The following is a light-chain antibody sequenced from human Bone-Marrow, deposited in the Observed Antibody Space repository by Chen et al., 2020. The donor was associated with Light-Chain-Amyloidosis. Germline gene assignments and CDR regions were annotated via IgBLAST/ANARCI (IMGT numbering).Light chain of an antibody. CDR3: SSYTITNTHV. Sequence: QSSLTQPVSVSGSPGQSMTIPCTGTSSDVGGDNHVSWYQQHPDKAPKLMIYEVTNRPSWVPDRFSGSKSDNTASLTISGLQTEDEADYFCSSYTITNTHVFGSGTRVTVL. V-gene: IGLV2-14*01. CDR2: EVT. J-gene: IGLJ1*01. CDR1: SSDVGGDNH.